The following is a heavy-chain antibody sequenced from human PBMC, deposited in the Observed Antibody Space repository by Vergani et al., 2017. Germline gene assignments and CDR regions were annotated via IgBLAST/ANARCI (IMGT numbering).Heavy chain of an antibody. J-gene: IGHJ3*02. CDR2: ISWNSGAV. Sequence: EVDLVESGGGLAQPGGSLRLSCEASGITFWKFGMHWVRQGPGKGLEWVSGISWNSGAVDYADSVKGRFTISRDKAKNSLYLQMNSLRAEDTAVYYCARHQVGELLSTFAFDIWGQGTMVTVSS. V-gene: IGHV3-9*01. D-gene: IGHD1-26*01. CDR1: GITFWKFG. CDR3: ARHQVGELLSTFAFDI.